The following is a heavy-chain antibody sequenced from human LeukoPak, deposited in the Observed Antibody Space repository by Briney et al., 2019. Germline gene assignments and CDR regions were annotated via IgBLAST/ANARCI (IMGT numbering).Heavy chain of an antibody. J-gene: IGHJ5*02. Sequence: SETLSLTCIVSGGSISSYYWSWIRQPAGKGLEWIGRIYTSGSTNYNPSLKSRVTISVDTSKNQFSLKLSSVTAADTAVYYCAGRLVSVGGNWFDPWGQGTLVTVSS. CDR3: AGRLVSVGGNWFDP. D-gene: IGHD6-19*01. CDR2: IYTSGST. V-gene: IGHV4-4*07. CDR1: GGSISSYY.